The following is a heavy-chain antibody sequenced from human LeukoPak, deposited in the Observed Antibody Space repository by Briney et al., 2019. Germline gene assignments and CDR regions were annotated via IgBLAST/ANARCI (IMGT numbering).Heavy chain of an antibody. V-gene: IGHV4-59*01. CDR3: ARLALRRDYFDY. Sequence: PSETLSLTCTVSGGSISSYYWSWIRQPPGKGLEWIGYIYYSGGTNYNPSLKSRVTISVDTSKNQFSLKLSSATAADTAVYYCARLALRRDYFDYWGQGTLVTVSS. CDR1: GGSISSYY. J-gene: IGHJ4*02. CDR2: IYYSGGT. D-gene: IGHD3-10*01.